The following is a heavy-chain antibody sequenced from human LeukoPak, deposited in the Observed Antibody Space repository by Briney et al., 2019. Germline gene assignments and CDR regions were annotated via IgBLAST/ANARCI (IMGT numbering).Heavy chain of an antibody. CDR1: GFTFSSYA. CDR2: ISGSGGTT. D-gene: IGHD1-26*01. V-gene: IGHV3-23*01. Sequence: GGSLRLSCAASGFTFSSYAMSWVPQAPGKGLEWVSAISGSGGTTYYADSVKGRFIISRDNSKNTLYLQMNSLRAEDTAVYYCAKVGARGYYYYGMDVWGQGTTVTVSS. CDR3: AKVGARGYYYYGMDV. J-gene: IGHJ6*02.